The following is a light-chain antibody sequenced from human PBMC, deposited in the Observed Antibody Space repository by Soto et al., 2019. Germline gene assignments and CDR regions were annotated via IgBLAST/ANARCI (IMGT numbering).Light chain of an antibody. CDR2: RNN. V-gene: IGLV1-47*01. CDR1: SSNIGSNY. Sequence: QSVLTQPPSGSGSPGQRVTISCSGSSSNIGSNYVFWYQHLPGTAPKLLIYRNNQRPSGVPDRFSGSKSGTSASLAISGLRSEDETDYYCAAWDDSLSGVVFGGGTKVTVL. CDR3: AAWDDSLSGVV. J-gene: IGLJ2*01.